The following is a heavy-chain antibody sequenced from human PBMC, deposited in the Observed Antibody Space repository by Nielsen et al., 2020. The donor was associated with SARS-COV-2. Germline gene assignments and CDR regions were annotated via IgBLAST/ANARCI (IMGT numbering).Heavy chain of an antibody. D-gene: IGHD5-18*01. J-gene: IGHJ6*02. CDR1: GFTFSDYY. CDR2: ISHSGNYM. V-gene: IGHV3-11*03. CDR3: ARTGRNMVNYYGMDV. Sequence: GESLKISCVGSGFTFSDYYMSWVRQAPGKGLEWVSYISHSGNYMIYADSVKGRLTISRDNARNSVYLQMNSLGAEDTAVYYCARTGRNMVNYYGMDVWGQGTTVTVSS.